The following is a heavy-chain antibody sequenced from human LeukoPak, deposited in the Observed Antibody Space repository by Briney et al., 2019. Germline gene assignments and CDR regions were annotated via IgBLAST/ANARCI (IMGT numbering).Heavy chain of an antibody. J-gene: IGHJ4*02. CDR2: ISGSGSST. Sequence: GGSLRLSCAASGFTFSSYAMSWVRQAPGKGLEWVSVISGSGSSTNYADSVKGRFTISRDNSKNTLYLQMNSLRAEDTAAYYCAKGLRSSTSCYFDFWGQGTLVTVSS. CDR3: AKGLRSSTSCYFDF. D-gene: IGHD2-2*01. CDR1: GFTFSSYA. V-gene: IGHV3-23*01.